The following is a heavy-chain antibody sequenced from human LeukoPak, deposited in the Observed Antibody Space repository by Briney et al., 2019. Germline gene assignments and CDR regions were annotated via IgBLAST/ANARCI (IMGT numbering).Heavy chain of an antibody. CDR3: ARFEGRTIFGVVTLDYYYGMDV. J-gene: IGHJ6*02. D-gene: IGHD3-3*01. CDR1: GYTFTGYY. CDR2: INPNSGGT. Sequence: ASVKVSCKASGYTFTGYYMHWVRQAPGQGLEWMGWINPNSGGTNYAQKFQGRVTMTRDTSTSTAYMELSRLRSDDTAVYYCARFEGRTIFGVVTLDYYYGMDVWGQGTTVTVSS. V-gene: IGHV1-2*02.